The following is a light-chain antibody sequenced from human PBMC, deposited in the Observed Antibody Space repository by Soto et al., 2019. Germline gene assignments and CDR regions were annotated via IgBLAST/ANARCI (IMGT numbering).Light chain of an antibody. CDR1: SSDVGGYKY. CDR2: EVS. J-gene: IGLJ2*01. CDR3: SSYTSGSTPLV. Sequence: QSVLTQPASVSGSPGQSITISCTGTSSDVGGYKYVSWYQQHPGKAPKLMIYEVSNRPSGVSNRFSGSKSGNTASLTISGRQAEDEADDYCSSYTSGSTPLVFGAGTKLTVL. V-gene: IGLV2-14*01.